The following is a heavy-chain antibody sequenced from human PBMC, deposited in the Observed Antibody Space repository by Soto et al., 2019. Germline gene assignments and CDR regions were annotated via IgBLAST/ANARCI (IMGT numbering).Heavy chain of an antibody. CDR1: GGTFSSYA. CDR3: ARNPPDYGDGRGFCP. CDR2: IIPIFGTA. D-gene: IGHD4-17*01. V-gene: IGHV1-69*01. Sequence: QVQLVQSGAEVKKHGSSVKVSCKASGGTFSSYAISWVRQAPGQGLEWMGGIIPIFGTANYAQKYQGRVTITADESTSTAYMEGSSLRSEDTAVYYCARNPPDYGDGRGFCPWGPGTLVTVSS. J-gene: IGHJ5*02.